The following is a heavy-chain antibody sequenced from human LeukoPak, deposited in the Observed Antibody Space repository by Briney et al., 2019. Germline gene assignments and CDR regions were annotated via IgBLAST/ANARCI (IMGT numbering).Heavy chain of an antibody. D-gene: IGHD5-12*01. V-gene: IGHV6-1*01. Sequence: SQTLSLTCAISGDSVSSNSAAWNWIRQSPSRGLEWLGRTYYRSKWYTYYALSVKSPITINPDTSKNQFSLQLYSVTPDDTAVYYCARGYSGYLVNWGQGTLVTVSS. CDR1: GDSVSSNSAA. CDR3: ARGYSGYLVN. CDR2: TYYRSKWYT. J-gene: IGHJ4*02.